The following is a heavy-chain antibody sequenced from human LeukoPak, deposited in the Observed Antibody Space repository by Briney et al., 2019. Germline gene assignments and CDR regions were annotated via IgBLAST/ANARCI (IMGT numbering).Heavy chain of an antibody. CDR3: ARAMRMTTVTTNYYYGMDV. J-gene: IGHJ6*02. CDR1: GGSISSYY. CDR2: IYTSGSS. V-gene: IGHV4-4*07. D-gene: IGHD4-17*01. Sequence: SETLSLTCTVSGGSISSYYWSWIRQPAGKGLEWIGRIYTSGSSNYDPSLKSRVTMSVDTSKNQFSLKVSSVPDADTAVYYCARAMRMTTVTTNYYYGMDVWGQGSTVTVSS.